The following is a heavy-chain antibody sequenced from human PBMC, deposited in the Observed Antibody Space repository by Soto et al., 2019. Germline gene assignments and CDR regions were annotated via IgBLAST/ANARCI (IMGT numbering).Heavy chain of an antibody. J-gene: IGHJ4*02. V-gene: IGHV3-66*01. CDR1: GFTVSSNY. D-gene: IGHD6-13*01. CDR2: IYSGGST. CDR3: ARDPSSSWFFDY. Sequence: GGSLRLSCAASGFTVSSNYMSWVRQAPGKGLEWDSVIYSGGSTYYADSVKGRFTISRDNSKNTLYLQMNSLRAEDTAVYYCARDPSSSWFFDYWGQGTLVTVSS.